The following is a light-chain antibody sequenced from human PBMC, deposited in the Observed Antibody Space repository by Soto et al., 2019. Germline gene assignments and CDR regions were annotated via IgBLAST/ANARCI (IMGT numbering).Light chain of an antibody. CDR3: LQYNTWPYT. CDR1: QSVSVN. V-gene: IGKV3-15*01. J-gene: IGKJ2*01. Sequence: EVVKTQSPGTLSVSPGEGATLSCRASQSVSVNLAWYQHRPGQAPRPLIYDASTRAIGVPARFSGRGSETEFTLTISGLQSEDFGFYYCLQYNTWPYTFGRGTKLEI. CDR2: DAS.